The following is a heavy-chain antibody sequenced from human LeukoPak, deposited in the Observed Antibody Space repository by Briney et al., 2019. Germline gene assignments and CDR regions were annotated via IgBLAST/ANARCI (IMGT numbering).Heavy chain of an antibody. Sequence: ASVKVSCKASGYTFTGYYMHWVRQVPGQGLEWMGWINPNGGGTNYAQKFQGRVTMTRDTSISTAYMELSRLRSDDTAVYYCARDHYDSSGYSDYWGQGTLVTVSS. CDR3: ARDHYDSSGYSDY. V-gene: IGHV1-2*02. CDR1: GYTFTGYY. CDR2: INPNGGGT. J-gene: IGHJ4*02. D-gene: IGHD3-22*01.